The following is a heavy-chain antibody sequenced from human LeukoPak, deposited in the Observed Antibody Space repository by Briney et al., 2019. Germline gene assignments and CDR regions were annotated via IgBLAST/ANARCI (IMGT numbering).Heavy chain of an antibody. CDR3: ATRITMVRGARSPYDY. J-gene: IGHJ4*02. CDR2: INHSGST. CDR1: GGSFSGYY. V-gene: IGHV4-34*01. D-gene: IGHD3-10*01. Sequence: SETLSLTCAVYGGSFSGYYWSWVRQPPGKGLEWIGEINHSGSTNYNPSLKSRVTISVDTSKNQFSLKLSSVTAADTAVYYCATRITMVRGARSPYDYWGQGTLVTVSS.